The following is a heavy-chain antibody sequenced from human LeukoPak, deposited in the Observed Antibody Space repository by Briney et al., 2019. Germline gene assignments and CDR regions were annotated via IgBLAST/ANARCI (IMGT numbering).Heavy chain of an antibody. V-gene: IGHV4-39*01. D-gene: IGHD4-17*01. Sequence: PSETLSLTCTVSGGSISSSSYYWGWLRQPPGTGLEWIGSIYYSGSTFYNPSLKSRVTISVDTSKNQFSLELSSVTAADTAVYYCARRGTVTTGGYFDYWGQGTLVTISS. J-gene: IGHJ4*02. CDR3: ARRGTVTTGGYFDY. CDR1: GGSISSSSYY. CDR2: IYYSGST.